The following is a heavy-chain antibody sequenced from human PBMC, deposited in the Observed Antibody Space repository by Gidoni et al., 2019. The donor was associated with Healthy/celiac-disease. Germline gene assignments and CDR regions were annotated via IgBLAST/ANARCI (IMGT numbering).Heavy chain of an antibody. V-gene: IGHV4-4*02. CDR1: GGSISSSNW. J-gene: IGHJ4*02. Sequence: QVQRQDPGPGLVKPSGTLSLTCAVPGGSISSSNWLSWVRQPPGKGREWIGEIYHSGSTNYNPSLKSRVSISVDKSKNQFSLKLSSVTAADTAVYYCASLHPIRIAVAGRGGYWGQGTLVTVSS. CDR2: IYHSGST. CDR3: ASLHPIRIAVAGRGGY. D-gene: IGHD6-19*01.